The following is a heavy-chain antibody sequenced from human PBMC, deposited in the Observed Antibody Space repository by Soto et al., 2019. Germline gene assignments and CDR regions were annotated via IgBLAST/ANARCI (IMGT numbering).Heavy chain of an antibody. Sequence: SETLSLTCTVSGGSISSGGYYWSWIRQHPGKGLEWIGYIYYSGSTYYNPSLKSRVTISVDTSKNQFSLKLSSVTAADTAVYYCARGKGITMVRGVFDYWGQGTLVTVS. CDR3: ARGKGITMVRGVFDY. CDR1: GGSISSGGYY. V-gene: IGHV4-31*03. CDR2: IYYSGST. D-gene: IGHD3-10*01. J-gene: IGHJ4*02.